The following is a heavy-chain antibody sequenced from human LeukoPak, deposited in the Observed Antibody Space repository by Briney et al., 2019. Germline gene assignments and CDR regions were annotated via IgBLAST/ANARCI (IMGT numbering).Heavy chain of an antibody. CDR2: IYHSGST. CDR3: ARHYGSGTHPLDY. D-gene: IGHD3-10*01. CDR1: GGSITGYY. Sequence: SETLSLTCTASGGSITGYYWSWFRQPPGKGLEWIGYIYHSGSTNYNPSLKSRVTILVNTSKNQFSLKLNSVTAADTAVYYCARHYGSGTHPLDYWGQGTLVSVSS. V-gene: IGHV4-59*08. J-gene: IGHJ4*02.